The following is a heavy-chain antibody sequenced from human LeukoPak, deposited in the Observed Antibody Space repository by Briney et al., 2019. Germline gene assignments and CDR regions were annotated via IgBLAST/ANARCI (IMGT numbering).Heavy chain of an antibody. CDR3: AREGYCSSTSCYFNYYYYMDV. Sequence: SETLSLTCTVSGGSISSGSYYWSWLRQPAGKGLEWIGRIYTSGSTNYNPSLKSRVTISVDTSKNQFSLKLSSVTAADTAVYYCAREGYCSSTSCYFNYYYYMDVWGKGTTVTISS. J-gene: IGHJ6*03. CDR1: GGSISSGSYY. V-gene: IGHV4-61*02. CDR2: IYTSGST. D-gene: IGHD2-2*01.